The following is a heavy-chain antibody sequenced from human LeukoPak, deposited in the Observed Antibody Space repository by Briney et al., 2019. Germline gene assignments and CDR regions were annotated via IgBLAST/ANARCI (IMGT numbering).Heavy chain of an antibody. Sequence: SEALSLTCTVSGDSINNYYWSWIRQPPGKGLEWIGYISYSGTPDYNPSLKSRVTISLDTSRNQFSLQLSSVTAADTAVYYCARQKWDRLTYYYYGMDVWGQGTTVTVSS. CDR3: ARQKWDRLTYYYYGMDV. CDR1: GDSINNYY. J-gene: IGHJ6*02. CDR2: ISYSGTP. D-gene: IGHD1-26*01. V-gene: IGHV4-59*08.